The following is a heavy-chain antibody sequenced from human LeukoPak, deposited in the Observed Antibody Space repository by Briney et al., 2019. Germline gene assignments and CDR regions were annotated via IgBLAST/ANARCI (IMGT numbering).Heavy chain of an antibody. J-gene: IGHJ6*03. D-gene: IGHD2-2*01. CDR3: ARDSVPGATGYFNSMDV. Sequence: GGSLRLSCAASGFTFSDHFFTWIRQAPGKGLEWLSHISRSGIGISYADSVKGRFTISRDNAKNLLYLQMNSLRPEDTGVYYCARDSVPGATGYFNSMDVWGKGATVTVSS. V-gene: IGHV3-11*04. CDR2: ISRSGIGI. CDR1: GFTFSDHF.